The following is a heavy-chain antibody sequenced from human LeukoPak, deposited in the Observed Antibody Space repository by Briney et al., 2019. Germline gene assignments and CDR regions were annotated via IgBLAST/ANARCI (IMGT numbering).Heavy chain of an antibody. Sequence: SETLSLTCTVSGGSIGSYYWSWIRQPAGKGLEWIGRIYTSGSTNYNPSLKSRVTISVDTSKNQFSLKLNSVTAADTAVYYCAREGSGHNYGVSAGWGQGTLVTVSS. CDR3: AREGSGHNYGVSAG. V-gene: IGHV4-4*07. J-gene: IGHJ4*02. CDR1: GGSIGSYY. D-gene: IGHD5-18*01. CDR2: IYTSGST.